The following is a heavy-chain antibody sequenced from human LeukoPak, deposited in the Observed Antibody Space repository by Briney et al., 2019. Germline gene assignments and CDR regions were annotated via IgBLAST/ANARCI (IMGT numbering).Heavy chain of an antibody. Sequence: ASVTVSCKASGYTFTSYDINWVRQATGQGLEWMGWMNPNSGNTGYAQKFQGRVTITRNTSISTAYMELSSLRSEDTAVYYCARSDHGGYDAFDIWGQGTMVTVSS. J-gene: IGHJ3*02. V-gene: IGHV1-8*03. D-gene: IGHD2-21*02. CDR1: GYTFTSYD. CDR3: ARSDHGGYDAFDI. CDR2: MNPNSGNT.